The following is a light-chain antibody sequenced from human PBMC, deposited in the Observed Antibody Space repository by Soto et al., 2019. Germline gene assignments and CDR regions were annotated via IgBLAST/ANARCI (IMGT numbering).Light chain of an antibody. CDR1: QSVSTRY. J-gene: IGKJ2*01. CDR3: HQFGSSPLAFT. V-gene: IGKV3-20*01. Sequence: ESMLTQSPGTLSLSPGERATLSCRASQSVSTRYLAWYQQKPGQAPRLLIYGASIRAAGIPDRFSGSGSGTDFSLTISRLGLEDFAVYYCHQFGSSPLAFTFGQGTKLEI. CDR2: GAS.